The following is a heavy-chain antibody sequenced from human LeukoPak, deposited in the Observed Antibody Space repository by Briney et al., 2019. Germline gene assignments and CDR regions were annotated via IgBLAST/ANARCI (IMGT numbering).Heavy chain of an antibody. Sequence: SETLSLTCSVSGGSISSYYWNWIRQPAGKGLEWIGRIHTSGSTTSNPSLKSRVTMSLDTSKNQISLKLSSVTAADTAVYYCARWSGDYSFDYWGQGTLVTVSS. V-gene: IGHV4-4*07. CDR1: GGSISSYY. CDR2: IHTSGST. D-gene: IGHD3-3*01. CDR3: ARWSGDYSFDY. J-gene: IGHJ4*02.